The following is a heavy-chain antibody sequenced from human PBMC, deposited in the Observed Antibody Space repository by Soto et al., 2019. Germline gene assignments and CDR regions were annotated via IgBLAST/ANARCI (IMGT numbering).Heavy chain of an antibody. J-gene: IGHJ6*04. CDR1: GGSISSSNW. D-gene: IGHD2-2*01. V-gene: IGHV4-4*02. CDR3: AGARWGGGYCSSTRCPAQRDYGMDV. Sequence: SETLSLTCAVSGGSISSSNWWSWVRQPPGKGLEWIGEIYHSGSTNYNPSLKSRVTISVDKSKNQFCLKLSSVTAADTAVYYCAGARWGGGYCSSTRCPAQRDYGMDVWGKGTTVTVSS. CDR2: IYHSGST.